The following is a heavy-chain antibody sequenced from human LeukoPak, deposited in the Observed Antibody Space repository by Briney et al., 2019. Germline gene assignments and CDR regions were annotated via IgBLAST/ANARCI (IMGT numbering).Heavy chain of an antibody. V-gene: IGHV3-30*03. CDR2: ISYDGSNK. D-gene: IGHD6-13*01. J-gene: IGHJ5*02. Sequence: GGSLRLSCTASGFTFSSYWMHWVRQAPGKGLEWVSVISYDGSNKYYADSVKGRFTISRDNSKNTLYLQMNSLRAEDAAVYYCAREMGFGSSWYGSRNCFDPWGQGALVTVSS. CDR3: AREMGFGSSWYGSRNCFDP. CDR1: GFTFSSYW.